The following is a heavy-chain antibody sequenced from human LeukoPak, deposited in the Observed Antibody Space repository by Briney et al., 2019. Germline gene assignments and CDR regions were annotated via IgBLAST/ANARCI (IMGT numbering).Heavy chain of an antibody. Sequence: PGGSLRLSCAASGFTFSSYAMHWVRQAPGKGLEWVAVISYDGSNKYYADSVKGRFTISRDNSKNTLYLQMNSLRAEDTAVYYCARDLGRDGCNYFDYWGQGTLVTVSS. CDR3: ARDLGRDGCNYFDY. D-gene: IGHD5-24*01. CDR1: GFTFSSYA. CDR2: ISYDGSNK. V-gene: IGHV3-30*04. J-gene: IGHJ4*02.